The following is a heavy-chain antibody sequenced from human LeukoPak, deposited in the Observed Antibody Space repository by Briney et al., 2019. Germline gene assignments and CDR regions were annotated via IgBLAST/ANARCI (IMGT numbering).Heavy chain of an antibody. CDR2: MSPNSGNT. CDR1: GYTFTSYD. V-gene: IGHV1-8*01. D-gene: IGHD3-22*01. J-gene: IGHJ6*03. CDR3: ARGIHDSSGYYSYYYYYYYMDV. Sequence: ASVKVSCTASGYTFTSYDINWVRQATGQGLEWMGWMSPNSGNTGYAQKFPGRVNMTRNTSISTAYMELSSLRSEDTAVYYCARGIHDSSGYYSYYYYYYYMDVWGKGTTVTVSS.